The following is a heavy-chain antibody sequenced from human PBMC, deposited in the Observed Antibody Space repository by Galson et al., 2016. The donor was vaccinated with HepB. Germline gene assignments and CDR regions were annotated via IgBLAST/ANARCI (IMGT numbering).Heavy chain of an antibody. CDR1: GFTSSTYA. CDR3: ATNGPQLYFHWLNSFDY. Sequence: SLRLSCAASGFTSSTYAMSWVRQAPGKGLEWVSAISATGSSTYYADSVKGRFTISKDNSKNTRYLQMNGLRTEDTAIYYCATNGPQLYFHWLNSFDYWGQGTLVTVSS. J-gene: IGHJ4*02. V-gene: IGHV3-23*01. D-gene: IGHD3-9*01. CDR2: ISATGSST.